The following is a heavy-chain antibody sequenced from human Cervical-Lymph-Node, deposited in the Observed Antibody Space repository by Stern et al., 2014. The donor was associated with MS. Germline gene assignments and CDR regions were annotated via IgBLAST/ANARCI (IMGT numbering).Heavy chain of an antibody. J-gene: IGHJ4*02. D-gene: IGHD5-12*01. V-gene: IGHV1-24*01. CDR2: FDPEDGEA. CDR3: ATDSQRRYSADDRGFDY. Sequence: QVQLVQSGAEVKKPGASVKVSCKVSVYTLTELSMHWVRHTPGKWLEYMGGFDPEDGEAHYAQRFQGRLTLTEDTSTDTTYMSLSGLTSEDTAVYYCATDSQRRYSADDRGFDYWGQGTLVTVSS. CDR1: VYTLTELS.